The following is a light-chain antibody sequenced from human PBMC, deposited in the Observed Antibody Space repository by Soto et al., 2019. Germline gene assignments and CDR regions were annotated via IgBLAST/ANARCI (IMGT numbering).Light chain of an antibody. CDR3: QHRTNWPIT. CDR1: QSVGSY. CDR2: DAS. J-gene: IGKJ5*01. V-gene: IGKV3-11*01. Sequence: EIVLAQSPATLSLSPGERATLSCRASQSVGSYLAWYHQKPGQAPRLLIYDASTRATGIPARFSGSGSGTYFTLTISSLEPEDFAVYYCQHRTNWPITFGQGTRLDIK.